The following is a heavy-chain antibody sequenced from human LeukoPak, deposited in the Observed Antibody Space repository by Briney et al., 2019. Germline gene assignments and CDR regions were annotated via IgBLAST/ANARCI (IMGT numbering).Heavy chain of an antibody. CDR1: GASLSTYY. CDR2: IYYTGST. Sequence: SETLSLTCTVSGASLSTYYWSWIRQPPGKGLEWMGYIYYTGSTNYNPSLKSRVTMSVDTSKSQFSLKLNSVTAADTVVYYCARASGGYYNNWFDPWGQGTLVTVSS. J-gene: IGHJ5*02. CDR3: ARASGGYYNNWFDP. D-gene: IGHD3-22*01. V-gene: IGHV4-59*01.